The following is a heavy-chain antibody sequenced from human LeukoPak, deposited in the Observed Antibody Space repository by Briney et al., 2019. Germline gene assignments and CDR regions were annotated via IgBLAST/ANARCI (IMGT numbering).Heavy chain of an antibody. J-gene: IGHJ5*02. CDR1: GYTFTSYY. Sequence: ASVKVSCKASGYTFTSYYMHWVRQAPGQGLEWMGIINPSGGSTSYAQKFQGRVTMTRDTSTSTVYMELSSLRSEDTAVYYCARGGLIAARQKWWFDPWGQGTLVTVSS. V-gene: IGHV1-46*01. D-gene: IGHD6-6*01. CDR3: ARGGLIAARQKWWFDP. CDR2: INPSGGST.